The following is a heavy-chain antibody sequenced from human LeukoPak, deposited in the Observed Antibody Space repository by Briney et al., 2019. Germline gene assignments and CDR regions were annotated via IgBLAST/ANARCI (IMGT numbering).Heavy chain of an antibody. D-gene: IGHD6-13*01. J-gene: IGHJ2*01. CDR1: GGSISSYY. CDR2: IYYSGST. Sequence: KPSETLSLTCTVSGGSISSYYWSWIRQPPGKGLEWIGYIYYSGSTNYNPSLKSRVTISVDTSKNQFSLKLSSVTAADTAVYYCARTSSSWYWYFDLWGRGTLVTVSS. CDR3: ARTSSSWYWYFDL. V-gene: IGHV4-59*01.